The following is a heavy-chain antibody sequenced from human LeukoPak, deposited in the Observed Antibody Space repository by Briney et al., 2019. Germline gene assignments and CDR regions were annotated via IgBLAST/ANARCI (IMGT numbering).Heavy chain of an antibody. CDR3: ARIYGGSYFGHDY. V-gene: IGHV3-53*01. Sequence: PGGSLRLSCAASGFTVSSNYMSWVRQAPGKGLEWVSVIYSGGSTYYADSVKGRFTISRDNSKNTLYLQMNSLRAEDTAAYYCARIYGGSYFGHDYWGQGTLVTVSS. J-gene: IGHJ4*02. CDR1: GFTVSSNY. D-gene: IGHD1-26*01. CDR2: IYSGGST.